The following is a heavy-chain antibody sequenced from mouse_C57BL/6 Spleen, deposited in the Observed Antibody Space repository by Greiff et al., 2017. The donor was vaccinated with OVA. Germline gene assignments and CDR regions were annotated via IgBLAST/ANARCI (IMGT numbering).Heavy chain of an antibody. V-gene: IGHV1-50*01. CDR1: GYTFTSYW. J-gene: IGHJ4*01. CDR2: IYPSDSYT. Sequence: VQLQQPGAELVKPGASVKLSCKASGYTFTSYWMQWVKQRPGQGLEWIGEIYPSDSYTNYNQKFKGKATLTVDTSSSTAYMQLSSLTSEDSAVYSCARSVVAGAMEYRCQEASVAVSS. CDR3: ARSVVAGAMEY. D-gene: IGHD1-1*01.